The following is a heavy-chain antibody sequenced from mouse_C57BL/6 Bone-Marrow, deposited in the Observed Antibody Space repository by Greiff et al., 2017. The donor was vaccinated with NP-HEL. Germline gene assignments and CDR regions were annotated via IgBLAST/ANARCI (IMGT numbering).Heavy chain of an antibody. CDR1: GFTFSSYA. V-gene: IGHV5-4*01. CDR2: ISDGGSYT. CDR3: AREDYGRSFWYFDV. Sequence: VQLQESGGGLLKPGGSLKLCCAASGFTFSSYAMSWVRQTPEKRLEWVATISDGGSYTYYPDNVKGRFTISRDNAKNNLYLQMSHLKSEDTAMYYCAREDYGRSFWYFDVCGAGTTSTNSS. J-gene: IGHJ1*01. D-gene: IGHD1-1*01.